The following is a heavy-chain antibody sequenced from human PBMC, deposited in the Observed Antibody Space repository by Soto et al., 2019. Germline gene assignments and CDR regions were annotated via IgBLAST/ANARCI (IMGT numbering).Heavy chain of an antibody. CDR2: IYYSGST. V-gene: IGHV4-59*01. D-gene: IGHD5-12*01. J-gene: IGHJ6*02. Sequence: SETLSLTCTVSGGSISSYYWSWIRQPPGKGLEWIGYIYYSGSTNYNPSLKSRVTISVDTSKNQFSLKLSSVTAADTSVYYCAREGWLQVYYYYGMDVWGQGTTVTVSS. CDR3: AREGWLQVYYYYGMDV. CDR1: GGSISSYY.